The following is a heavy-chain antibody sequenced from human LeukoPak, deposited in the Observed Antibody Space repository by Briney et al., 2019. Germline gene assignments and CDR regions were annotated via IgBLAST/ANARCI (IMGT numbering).Heavy chain of an antibody. CDR3: ARGAAGSNELVPVHPYNWFDP. D-gene: IGHD6-6*01. Sequence: ASVKVSCKASGYTFTSYGISWVRQAPGQGLEWMGWISAYNGNTNYAQKLQGGVTMTTDTSTSTAYMELRSLRSDDTAVYYCARGAAGSNELVPVHPYNWFDPWGQGTLVTVSS. CDR1: GYTFTSYG. J-gene: IGHJ5*02. V-gene: IGHV1-18*01. CDR2: ISAYNGNT.